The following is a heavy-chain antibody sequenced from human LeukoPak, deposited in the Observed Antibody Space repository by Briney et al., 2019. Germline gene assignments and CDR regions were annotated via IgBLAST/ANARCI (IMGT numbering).Heavy chain of an antibody. CDR2: MGWNVGST. CDR1: GVASYDDG. CDR3: AKDCSGSYAYFDS. V-gene: IGHV3-20*03. Sequence: VGSPRLSSAASGVASYDDGMSSGRGSPGKGGGGGCGMGWNVGSTGYADSVKGPFTISRDTAKNSLYLQMNSLRAAHTAVYYCAKDCSGSYAYFDSRGQGTLVTVSS. J-gene: IGHJ4*02. D-gene: IGHD1-26*01.